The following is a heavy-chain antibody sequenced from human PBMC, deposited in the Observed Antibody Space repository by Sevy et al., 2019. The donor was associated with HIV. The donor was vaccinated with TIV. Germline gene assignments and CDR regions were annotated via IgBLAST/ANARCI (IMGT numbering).Heavy chain of an antibody. CDR2: ISSSCSTI. J-gene: IGHJ6*02. CDR3: ARDGAVVVVAAAKRYYYYGMDV. CDR1: GFTFSSYS. D-gene: IGHD2-15*01. Sequence: GGSLRLSCAASGFTFSSYSMNWVRQAPGKGLEWVSYISSSCSTIYYADSVKGRFTISRDNAKNSLYLQMNSLRDEDTAVYYCARDGAVVVVAAAKRYYYYGMDVWGQGTTVTVSS. V-gene: IGHV3-48*02.